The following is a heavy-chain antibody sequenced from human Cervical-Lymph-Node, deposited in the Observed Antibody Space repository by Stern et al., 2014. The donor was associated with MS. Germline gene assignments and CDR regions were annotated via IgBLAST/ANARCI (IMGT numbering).Heavy chain of an antibody. CDR2: IHYSGGT. CDR3: ARVPDYGDAFFDY. J-gene: IGHJ4*02. V-gene: IGHV4-30-4*01. Sequence: QLQLQESGPGLEKPSQTLSLTCTVSGCSISSGDNYWSWIRQPPGKGPEWIGYIHYSGGTYFNPSLKSRATISADTSKNQFSLKLNSMTAADTAVYYCARVPDYGDAFFDYWGQGILVTVSS. CDR1: GCSISSGDNY. D-gene: IGHD4-17*01.